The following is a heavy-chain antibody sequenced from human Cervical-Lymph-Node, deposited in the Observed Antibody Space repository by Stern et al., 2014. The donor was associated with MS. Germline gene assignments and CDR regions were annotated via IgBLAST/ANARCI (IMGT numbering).Heavy chain of an antibody. J-gene: IGHJ4*02. CDR3: ARAGVAIGDLDF. V-gene: IGHV3-21*01. D-gene: IGHD3-10*01. CDR1: GFSFSSYR. Sequence: EVQLVESGGGLVKPGGSLRLSCAASGFSFSSYRMNWVRQAPGQGLALVSCISSGSSSKYSATSLRGRFTISRDNANNSLYLEMNDLRVEDTAVYYCARAGVAIGDLDFWGQGTLVTVSS. CDR2: ISSGSSSK.